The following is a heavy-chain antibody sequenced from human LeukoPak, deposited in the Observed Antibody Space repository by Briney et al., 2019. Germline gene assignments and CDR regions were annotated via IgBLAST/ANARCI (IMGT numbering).Heavy chain of an antibody. CDR3: ARGVPKNSGEIMYYYYYYMDV. D-gene: IGHD3-10*01. CDR1: GGTFSSYA. Sequence: GASVKVSCKASGGTFSSYAISWVRQAPGQGLEWMGGIIPIFGTANYAQKFQGRVTITADESTSTAYMELSSLRSEDTAVYYCARGVPKNSGEIMYYYYYYMDVWGKGTTVTVSS. V-gene: IGHV1-69*13. J-gene: IGHJ6*03. CDR2: IIPIFGTA.